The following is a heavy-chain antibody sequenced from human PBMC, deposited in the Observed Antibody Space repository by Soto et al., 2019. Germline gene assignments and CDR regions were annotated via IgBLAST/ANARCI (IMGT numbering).Heavy chain of an antibody. CDR1: GGSISSGGYY. V-gene: IGHV4-31*03. CDR2: IYYSGST. J-gene: IGHJ4*02. CDR3: ARDRWLSHYFDY. Sequence: SETLSLTCTVSGGSISSGGYYWSWIRQHPGKGLEWIGYIYYSGSTYYNPSLKSRVTISVDTSKNQFSLKLSSVTAADTAVYYCARDRWLSHYFDYSGQGTLVTVSS. D-gene: IGHD3-22*01.